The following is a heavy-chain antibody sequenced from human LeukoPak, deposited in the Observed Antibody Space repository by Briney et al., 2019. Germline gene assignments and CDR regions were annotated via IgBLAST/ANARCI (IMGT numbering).Heavy chain of an antibody. V-gene: IGHV1-8*01. D-gene: IGHD3-10*01. CDR2: MNPNSGNT. CDR3: ARGGFRLGYYGSGSGYLFDY. CDR1: GYTFTSYD. J-gene: IGHJ4*02. Sequence: ASVKVSCKASGYTFTSYDINWVRQATGQGLDWMGWMNPNSGNTGYAQKFQGRVTMTRNTSISTAYMELSSLRSEDTAVYYCARGGFRLGYYGSGSGYLFDYWGQGTLVTVSS.